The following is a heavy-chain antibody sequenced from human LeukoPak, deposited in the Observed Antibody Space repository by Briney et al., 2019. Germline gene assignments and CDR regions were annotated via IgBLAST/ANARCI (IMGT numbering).Heavy chain of an antibody. CDR1: GFIFSGYV. V-gene: IGHV3-7*01. Sequence: GGSLRLSCAASGFIFSGYVMHWVRQAPGKGLECVANIKHDGSGKEYVDSVKGRFTISRDNAKNSVYLEMSSLRAEDTAVYYCAKWRWRQSEYEDWGQGTLVTVSS. D-gene: IGHD5-24*01. CDR2: IKHDGSGK. J-gene: IGHJ4*02. CDR3: AKWRWRQSEYED.